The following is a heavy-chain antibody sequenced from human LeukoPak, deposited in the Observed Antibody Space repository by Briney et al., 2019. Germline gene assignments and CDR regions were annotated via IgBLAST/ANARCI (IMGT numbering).Heavy chain of an antibody. D-gene: IGHD3-10*01. CDR2: IYSGGST. V-gene: IGHV3-53*01. CDR1: GFTVSSNY. Sequence: GGSLRLSCAASGFTVSSNYMSWVRQAPGKGLEWVSVIYSGGSTYYADSVKGRFTISRDNSKNTLYLQMNSLRAEDTAVYYCAKDLLLWFGFDYWGQGTLVTVSS. J-gene: IGHJ4*02. CDR3: AKDLLLWFGFDY.